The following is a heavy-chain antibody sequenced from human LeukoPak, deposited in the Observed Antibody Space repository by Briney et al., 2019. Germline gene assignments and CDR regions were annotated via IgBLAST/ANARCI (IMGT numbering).Heavy chain of an antibody. Sequence: GGSLRLSCAASGFTFSSYSMNWVRQAPGKGLEWVSAISGNGRNAYSADSVKGRFTISRDSSKNTLYLQMNTLRADDTAVYYCARSWSGYFLFDYWGQGTLVTVSS. CDR2: ISGNGRNA. CDR1: GFTFSSYS. CDR3: ARSWSGYFLFDY. D-gene: IGHD3-3*01. V-gene: IGHV3-23*01. J-gene: IGHJ4*02.